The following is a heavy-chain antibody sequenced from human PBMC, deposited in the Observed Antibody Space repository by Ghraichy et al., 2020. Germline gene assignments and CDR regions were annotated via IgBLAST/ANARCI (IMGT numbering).Heavy chain of an antibody. J-gene: IGHJ3*01. Sequence: SQTLSLTCIISGYSITSRYFWGWLRQPPGKGLEWIGSVSHGGATYYSPPLNSRLAISVDTAKNQFSLTLRSVTAADTAVYFCARVRVDDCTRLSCSEDGFDVWGQGAMVTVSP. CDR3: ARVRVDDCTRLSCSEDGFDV. CDR2: VSHGGAT. CDR1: GYSITSRYF. D-gene: IGHD2-8*01. V-gene: IGHV4-38-2*02.